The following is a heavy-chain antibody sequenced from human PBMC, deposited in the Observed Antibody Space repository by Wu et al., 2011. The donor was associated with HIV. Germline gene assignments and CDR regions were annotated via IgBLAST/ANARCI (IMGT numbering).Heavy chain of an antibody. V-gene: IGHV1-2*02. D-gene: IGHD3-16*01. J-gene: IGHJ3*02. Sequence: QVQLVQSGAEVKKPGASVKVSCKASGYTFTGYYMHWVRQAPGQGLEWMGWINPNSGGTNYAQQFQGRVTMTSDTSISTAYMELSRLRSEDTAVYYCASPRDAWGSKERLGGFDIWGQGTMVTVSS. CDR3: ASPRDAWGSKERLGGFDI. CDR1: GYTFTGYY. CDR2: INPNSGGT.